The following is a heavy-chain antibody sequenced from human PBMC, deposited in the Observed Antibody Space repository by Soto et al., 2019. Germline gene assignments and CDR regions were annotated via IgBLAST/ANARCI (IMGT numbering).Heavy chain of an antibody. V-gene: IGHV1-58*01. CDR3: ARVVNRFDFWSGPYGMDV. D-gene: IGHD3-3*01. CDR2: IVVGSGNT. CDR1: GFTFTSSA. Sequence: SVKVSCKASGFTFTSSAVQWVRQARGQRPEWIGWIVVGSGNTNYAQKFQERVTISVDRSKNQFSLKLSSVTAADTAVYYCARVVNRFDFWSGPYGMDVWGQGTTVTVSS. J-gene: IGHJ6*02.